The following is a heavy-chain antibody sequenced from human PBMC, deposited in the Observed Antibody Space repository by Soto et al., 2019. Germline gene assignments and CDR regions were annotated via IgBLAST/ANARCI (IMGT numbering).Heavy chain of an antibody. J-gene: IGHJ4*02. CDR2: ISNDGGKI. V-gene: IGHV3-74*01. CDR3: ARSWAYGDDY. CDR1: GFTFSSYW. Sequence: EVQLVESGGGLVQPGGSLRLSCAASGFTFSSYWMHWVRQAPGKGLVWVSRISNDGGKITYADSVKGRFTISRDNAKNTVYLQMNSLTAEDSAVYYCARSWAYGDDYWGQGTLVTVSS. D-gene: IGHD4-17*01.